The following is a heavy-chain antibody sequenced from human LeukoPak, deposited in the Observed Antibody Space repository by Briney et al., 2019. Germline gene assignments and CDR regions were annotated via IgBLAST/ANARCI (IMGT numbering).Heavy chain of an antibody. CDR1: GYTFTGYY. D-gene: IGHD3-3*01. CDR2: INPNSGGT. V-gene: IGHV1-2*02. Sequence: ASVKVCCKASGYTFTGYYMHWVRQAPGQGLEWMGWINPNSGGTNYAQKFQGRVTMTRDTSISTAYMELSRLRSDDTAVYYCAGGAAYDFWSGFHYYMDVWGKGTTVTVSS. J-gene: IGHJ6*03. CDR3: AGGAAYDFWSGFHYYMDV.